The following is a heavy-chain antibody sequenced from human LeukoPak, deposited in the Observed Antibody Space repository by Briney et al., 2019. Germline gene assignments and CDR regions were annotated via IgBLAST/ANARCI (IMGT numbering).Heavy chain of an antibody. CDR3: AGIAAAGNRNFDY. J-gene: IGHJ4*02. D-gene: IGHD6-13*01. CDR2: MNPNSGNT. Sequence: ASVKVSCKASGYTFTSYDINWVRQATGQGLEWMGWMNPNSGNTGYALKFQGRVTMTRNTSISTAYMELSSLRSEDTAVYYCAGIAAAGNRNFDYWGQGTLVTVSS. CDR1: GYTFTSYD. V-gene: IGHV1-8*01.